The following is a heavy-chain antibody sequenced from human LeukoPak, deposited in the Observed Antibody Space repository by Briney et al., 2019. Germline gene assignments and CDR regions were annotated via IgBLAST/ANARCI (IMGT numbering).Heavy chain of an antibody. J-gene: IGHJ4*02. V-gene: IGHV3-48*01. CDR3: ASGGTLGYCSSISCLPLDF. CDR1: GFSFSTYS. CDR2: ISSSSSTI. Sequence: GGSLRLSYAASGFSFSTYSMNWVRQAPGKGLEWVSYISSSSSTIYYADSVKGRFTIYRDNAKNSLYLQMSGLRAEDTAVYYCASGGTLGYCSSISCLPLDFWGQGTLVTVSS. D-gene: IGHD2-2*01.